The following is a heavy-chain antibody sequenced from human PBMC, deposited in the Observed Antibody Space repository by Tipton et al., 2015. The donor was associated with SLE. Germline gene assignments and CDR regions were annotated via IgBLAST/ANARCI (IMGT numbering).Heavy chain of an antibody. V-gene: IGHV4-30-4*01. J-gene: IGHJ3*02. CDR3: ARAPSNYDFWSGHAFDI. Sequence: TLSLTCTVSGGSISSGDYYWSWIRQPPGKGLEWIGYIYYSGGTYYNPSLKSRVTISVDTSKNQFSLKLSSVTAADTAVYYCARAPSNYDFWSGHAFDIWGQGTMVTVSS. CDR2: IYYSGGT. CDR1: GGSISSGDYY. D-gene: IGHD3-3*01.